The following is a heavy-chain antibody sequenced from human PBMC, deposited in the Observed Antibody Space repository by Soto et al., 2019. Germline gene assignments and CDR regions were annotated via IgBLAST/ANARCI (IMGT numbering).Heavy chain of an antibody. CDR3: ARHQELTFGGVIVSYFDY. J-gene: IGHJ4*02. CDR1: GYTFTNHW. V-gene: IGHV5-51*01. D-gene: IGHD3-16*02. Sequence: GESLKISCKGSGYTFTNHWIAWVRRMPGKGLEWMGIISPGDSHATYSPSFQGQVTISADESLTTASLQWTSLKASDTAMYFCARHQELTFGGVIVSYFDYWGQGTLVTVSS. CDR2: ISPGDSHA.